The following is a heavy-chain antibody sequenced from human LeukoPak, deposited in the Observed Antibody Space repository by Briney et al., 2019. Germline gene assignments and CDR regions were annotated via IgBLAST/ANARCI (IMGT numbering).Heavy chain of an antibody. CDR2: VYHSGTT. J-gene: IGHJ2*01. Sequence: LRLSCAASGFTFSRYEMNWVRQAPGKGLEWVGNVYHSGTTNYNPSLKSRVTMSVDTSKNQFSLKLISVAAADTAVYYCARGRSPVGDYYFDLWGRGALVSVSS. CDR3: ARGRSPVGDYYFDL. CDR1: GFTFSRYE. D-gene: IGHD3-16*01. V-gene: IGHV4-59*01.